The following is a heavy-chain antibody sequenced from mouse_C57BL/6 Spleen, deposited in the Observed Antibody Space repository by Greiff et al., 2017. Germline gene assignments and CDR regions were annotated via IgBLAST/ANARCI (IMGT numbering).Heavy chain of an antibody. CDR3: AKGYYGSSLSMDY. CDR1: GFSLTSYG. J-gene: IGHJ4*01. V-gene: IGHV2-4*01. CDR2: IWSGGST. Sequence: VKLVESGPGLVQPSQSLSITCTVSGFSLTSYGVHWVRQPPGKGLERLGVIWSGGSTDYNAAFISRLSISKDNSKSQVFFKMNSLQADDTAIYYCAKGYYGSSLSMDYWGQGTSVTVSS. D-gene: IGHD1-1*01.